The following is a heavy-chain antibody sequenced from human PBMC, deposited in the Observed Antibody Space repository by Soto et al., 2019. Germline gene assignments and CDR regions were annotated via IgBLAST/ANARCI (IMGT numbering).Heavy chain of an antibody. CDR3: ARDRPTTFSADL. Sequence: EVQLVESGGGLVQPGGSLRLSCTASGFTFTDHSMNWVRHAPGKGLEWLSYINDISNAIHYADSVKGRFAMSRDNAKKSVFLQMNSLIVEDTVVYYCARDRPTTFSADLWGQGTVVTVSS. D-gene: IGHD5-12*01. V-gene: IGHV3-48*04. CDR2: INDISNAI. J-gene: IGHJ3*01. CDR1: GFTFTDHS.